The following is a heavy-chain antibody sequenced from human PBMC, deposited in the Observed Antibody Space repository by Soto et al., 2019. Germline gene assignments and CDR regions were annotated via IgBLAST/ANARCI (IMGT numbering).Heavy chain of an antibody. CDR3: ARGVWDETPFDY. CDR2: IYHSGST. Sequence: QLQLQGSGSGLVKPSQTLSLTCAVSGGSISSGGYSWSWIRQPPGKGLEWIGYIYHSGSTYYNPSLKSRVTISVDRSKNQFSLKLSSVTAADTAVYYCARGVWDETPFDYWGQGTLVTVSS. CDR1: GGSISSGGYS. V-gene: IGHV4-30-2*01. J-gene: IGHJ4*02. D-gene: IGHD3-16*01.